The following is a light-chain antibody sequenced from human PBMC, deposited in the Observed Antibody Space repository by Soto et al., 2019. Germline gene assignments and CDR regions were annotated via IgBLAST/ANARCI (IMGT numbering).Light chain of an antibody. CDR3: QSYDSSLSGVV. CDR2: ANN. V-gene: IGLV1-40*01. CDR1: SSNIGAGYD. J-gene: IGLJ2*01. Sequence: QSVLTQPPSVSGAPGQRVTISCTGSSSNIGAGYDVHWYQQLPGTAPKLLIYANNNRPSGVPDRFSGSKSGTSASLAITGLQGEGEGDYYLQSYDSSLSGVVFGGGTKLTVL.